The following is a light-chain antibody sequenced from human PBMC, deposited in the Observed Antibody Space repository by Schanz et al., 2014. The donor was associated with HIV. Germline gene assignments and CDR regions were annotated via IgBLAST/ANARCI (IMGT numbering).Light chain of an antibody. J-gene: IGKJ2*01. Sequence: EIVMTQSPATLSVSPGERATLSCRASQSVSSNLAWYQQKPGQAPRLLIYGASTRATGIPARFSGSGSGTDFTLTISSLQSEDSAVYYCQQYKDWPPYTFGQGTKVEIK. V-gene: IGKV3-15*01. CDR3: QQYKDWPPYT. CDR2: GAS. CDR1: QSVSSN.